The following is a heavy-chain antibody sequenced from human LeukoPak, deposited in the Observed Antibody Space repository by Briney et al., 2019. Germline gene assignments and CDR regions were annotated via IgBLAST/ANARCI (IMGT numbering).Heavy chain of an antibody. V-gene: IGHV3-53*05. CDR3: LVWKHVFDR. CDR2: IYSGGST. Sequence: GGSLRLSCATSGFTVSSNYMSWVRQTPGKGLEWVSVIYSGGSTYYADSVKGRFTISRDNSKNTLYLQMNSLRVEDTAVYYCLVWKHVFDRWGQGTLVTVSS. D-gene: IGHD5/OR15-5a*01. CDR1: GFTVSSNY. J-gene: IGHJ5*02.